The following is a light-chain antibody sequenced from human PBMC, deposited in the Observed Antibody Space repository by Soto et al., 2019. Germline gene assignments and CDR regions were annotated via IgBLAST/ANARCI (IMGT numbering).Light chain of an antibody. J-gene: IGLJ1*01. CDR3: NSYTISSTYV. Sequence: ALTQPASVSGSPGQSITISCTGTSSDVGAYNYVSWYQQHPGKAPKLIIYDVSNRPSGVSDRFSGSKSGNTASLTISGLQAEDEADYYCNSYTISSTYVFGTGTKVTVL. CDR2: DVS. V-gene: IGLV2-14*01. CDR1: SSDVGAYNY.